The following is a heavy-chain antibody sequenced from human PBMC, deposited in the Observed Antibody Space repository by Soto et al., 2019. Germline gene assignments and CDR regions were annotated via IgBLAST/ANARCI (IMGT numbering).Heavy chain of an antibody. D-gene: IGHD4-17*01. CDR1: GGTFSSYA. CDR3: ARDDYGGNSGTAWYFDL. Sequence: QVQLVQSGAEVKKPGSSVKVSCKASGGTFSSYAISWVRQAPGQGLEWMGGSIPIFGTASYAQKFQGRVTITADESTSTAYMELSSLRSEDTAVYYCARDDYGGNSGTAWYFDLWGRGTLVTVSS. J-gene: IGHJ2*01. CDR2: SIPIFGTA. V-gene: IGHV1-69*12.